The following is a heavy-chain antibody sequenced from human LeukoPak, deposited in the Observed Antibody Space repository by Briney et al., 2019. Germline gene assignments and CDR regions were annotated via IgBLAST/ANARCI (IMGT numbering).Heavy chain of an antibody. CDR3: ARSAYYGSGSSNFDY. V-gene: IGHV3-74*01. Sequence: GGSLRLSCAASGFTFSSYWMHWVRQAPGKGLVWVSRINSDGSSTSYADSVKGRFTISRDNAKNTLYLQMNSLRAEDTAVYYCARSAYYGSGSSNFDYWGQGTLVTVSS. CDR1: GFTFSSYW. CDR2: INSDGSST. D-gene: IGHD3-10*01. J-gene: IGHJ4*02.